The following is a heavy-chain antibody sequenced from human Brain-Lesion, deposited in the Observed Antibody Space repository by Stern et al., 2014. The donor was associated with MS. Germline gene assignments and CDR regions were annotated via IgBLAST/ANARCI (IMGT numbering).Heavy chain of an antibody. V-gene: IGHV3-21*01. D-gene: IGHD5-18*01. CDR2: INRGSDYI. Sequence: EVQLVESGGGLVKPGGSLRLSCAASGFTFSRYTMHWVRQAPGKGLEWVSSINRGSDYIYYADSVKGRFTISRDNAKNSLYLQMNSLRAEDTALYYCARVETPLADFYYYYGMDVWGQGTTVTVSS. CDR3: ARVETPLADFYYYYGMDV. J-gene: IGHJ6*02. CDR1: GFTFSRYT.